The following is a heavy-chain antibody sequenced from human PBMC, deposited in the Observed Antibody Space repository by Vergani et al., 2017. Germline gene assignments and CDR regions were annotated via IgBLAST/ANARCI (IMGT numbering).Heavy chain of an antibody. Sequence: QVQLQQWGAGLLKPSETLSLTCAVYGGSFSGYYWSWIRQPPGKGLEWFGEINHSGNTNYNPSLKSRVTISVDTSKNQFSLKLSSVTAADTAVYYCARRYSSGCLGYWGQGTLVTVSS. CDR1: GGSFSGYY. CDR3: ARRYSSGCLGY. D-gene: IGHD6-19*01. V-gene: IGHV4-34*01. J-gene: IGHJ4*02. CDR2: INHSGNT.